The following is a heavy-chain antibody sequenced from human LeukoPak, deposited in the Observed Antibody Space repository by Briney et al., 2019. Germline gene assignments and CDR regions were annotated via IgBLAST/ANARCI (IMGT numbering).Heavy chain of an antibody. CDR2: ISWNSGSI. CDR3: ARGNDAFDI. Sequence: GGSLRLSCAASGFTFSDYPMSWVRQAPGKGLEWVSGISWNSGSIGYADSVKGRFTISRDNAKNSLYLQMNSLRAEDTALYYCARGNDAFDIWGQGTMVTVSS. J-gene: IGHJ3*02. D-gene: IGHD3-10*01. CDR1: GFTFSDYP. V-gene: IGHV3-9*01.